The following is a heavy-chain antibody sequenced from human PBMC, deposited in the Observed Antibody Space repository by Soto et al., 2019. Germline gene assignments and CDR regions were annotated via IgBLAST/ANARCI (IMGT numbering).Heavy chain of an antibody. CDR3: ARVRGSGSYAAYYFDS. Sequence: ILSLTCTVSGGSISNGGYYWNWVRQHPGKGLEWIGYIHYSGSTWYNPSLESRVTISVDTSKDQFSLKLRSVTAADTAVYYCARVRGSGSYAAYYFDSWGQGTLVTVSS. V-gene: IGHV4-31*03. J-gene: IGHJ4*01. D-gene: IGHD3-10*01. CDR1: GGSISNGGYY. CDR2: IHYSGST.